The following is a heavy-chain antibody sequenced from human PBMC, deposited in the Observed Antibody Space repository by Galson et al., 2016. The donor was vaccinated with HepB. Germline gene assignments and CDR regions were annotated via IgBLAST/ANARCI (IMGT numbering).Heavy chain of an antibody. CDR1: GGSINSGGYY. CDR3: ARGRQPFLGRSFGMDV. CDR2: LYYGGIT. V-gene: IGHV4-31*03. J-gene: IGHJ6*04. Sequence: TLSLTCTVSGGSINSGGYYWNWVRQHPGKGLEWIGYLYYGGITYYTPSLKRRVIISVDTSKNQLYLKLSPVTAADTAVYSCARGRQPFLGRSFGMDVWGKGTTVAVSS. D-gene: IGHD2/OR15-2a*01.